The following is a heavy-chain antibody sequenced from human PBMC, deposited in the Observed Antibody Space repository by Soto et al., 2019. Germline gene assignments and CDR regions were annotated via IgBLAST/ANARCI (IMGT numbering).Heavy chain of an antibody. Sequence: GGSLRLSCAASGFTFSGHAMSWVRQAPGKGLEWVSGMSGSGGNTFYADSVKGRFTISRDNAKNSLYLQMNSLRDEDTAVYYCARDPDYYDSSGYYPEYFQHWGQGTLVTVSS. CDR3: ARDPDYYDSSGYYPEYFQH. D-gene: IGHD3-22*01. J-gene: IGHJ1*01. CDR1: GFTFSGHA. V-gene: IGHV3-23*01. CDR2: MSGSGGNT.